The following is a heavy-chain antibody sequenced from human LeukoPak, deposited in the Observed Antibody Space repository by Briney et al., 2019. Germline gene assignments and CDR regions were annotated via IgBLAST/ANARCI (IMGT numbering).Heavy chain of an antibody. J-gene: IGHJ4*02. CDR3: AKDKGDGEYVDY. CDR2: ISGDGGST. Sequence: GGSLRLSCAASGFSFDDYAMLWVRQGPGKGLEWVSLISGDGGSTYYGDSVKGRFTISRDNSKNSLYLEMNSLRIEDTGLYYSAKDKGDGEYVDYWGQGTLVTVSS. CDR1: GFSFDDYA. V-gene: IGHV3-43*02. D-gene: IGHD5-24*01.